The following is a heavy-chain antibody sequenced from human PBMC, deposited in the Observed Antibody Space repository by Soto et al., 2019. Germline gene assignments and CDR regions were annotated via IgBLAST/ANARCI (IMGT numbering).Heavy chain of an antibody. CDR2: IFSDSER. D-gene: IGHD4-17*01. J-gene: IGHJ6*02. CDR3: ARMNVDSYQFYYAMDV. Sequence: ESGPTLVNPTETLTLTCTVSGFSLTTGKMGVSWIRQPPGKALEWLAHIFSDSERSYSTSLQGRLTISKDTSGSQVVLSMTNVDPVDTATYYCARMNVDSYQFYYAMDVWGQGTTVTVSS. V-gene: IGHV2-26*01. CDR1: GFSLTTGKMG.